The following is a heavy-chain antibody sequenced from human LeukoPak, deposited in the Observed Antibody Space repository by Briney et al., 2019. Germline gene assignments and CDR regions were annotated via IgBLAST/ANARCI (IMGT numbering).Heavy chain of an antibody. CDR1: GFTVSHND. V-gene: IGHV3-53*01. Sequence: GGSLRLSCAASGFTVSHNDMGWVRQAPGKELEWVSLIYSGGSTYYADSVKGRFTISRDNSKNTLYLQMNSLRAEDTAVYYCAREDRDAFDIWGQGTMVTVSS. J-gene: IGHJ3*02. CDR2: IYSGGST. CDR3: AREDRDAFDI.